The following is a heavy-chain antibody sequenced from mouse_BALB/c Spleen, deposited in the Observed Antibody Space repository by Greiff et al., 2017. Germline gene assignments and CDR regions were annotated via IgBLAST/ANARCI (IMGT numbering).Heavy chain of an antibody. D-gene: IGHD4-1*01. J-gene: IGHJ4*01. CDR2: IWTGGGT. CDR1: GFSLTSYD. CDR3: VRSNWDYAMDY. Sequence: QVQLQQSGPGLVAPSQSLSITCTVSGFSLTSYDISWIRQPPGKGLEWLGVIWTGGGTNYNSAFMSRLSISKDNSKSQVFLKMNSLQTDDTAIYYCVRSNWDYAMDYWGQGTSVTVSS. V-gene: IGHV2-9-2*01.